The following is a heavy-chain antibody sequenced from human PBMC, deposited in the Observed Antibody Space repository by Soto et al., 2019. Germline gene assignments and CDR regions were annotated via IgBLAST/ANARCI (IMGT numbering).Heavy chain of an antibody. D-gene: IGHD7-27*01. CDR3: ARANRLGIINYYYGMDV. CDR1: GGTFSSYA. J-gene: IGHJ6*02. Sequence: ASVKVSCKASGGTFSSYAISWVRQAPGQGLEWMGGIVPIFGTANYAQKFQGRVTITADKSTSTAYMELSSLRSEDTAVYYCARANRLGIINYYYGMDVWGQGTTVTVSS. V-gene: IGHV1-69*06. CDR2: IVPIFGTA.